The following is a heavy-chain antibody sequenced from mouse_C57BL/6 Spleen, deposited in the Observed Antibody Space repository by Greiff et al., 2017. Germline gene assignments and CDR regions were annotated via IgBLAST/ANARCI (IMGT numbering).Heavy chain of an antibody. CDR1: GFTFSDYG. CDR2: ISSGSSTI. Sequence: EVKLVESGGGLVKPGGSLKLSCAASGFTFSDYGMHWVRQAPEKGLEWVAYISSGSSTIYYADTVKGRFTISRDNAKNTLFLQMTSLRSEDTAMYYCARQDYSNYVFDYWGQCTTLTVSS. J-gene: IGHJ2*01. CDR3: ARQDYSNYVFDY. V-gene: IGHV5-17*01. D-gene: IGHD2-5*01.